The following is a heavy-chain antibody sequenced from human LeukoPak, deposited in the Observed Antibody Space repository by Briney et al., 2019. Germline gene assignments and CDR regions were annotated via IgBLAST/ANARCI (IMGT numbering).Heavy chain of an antibody. Sequence: ASVKVSCKASGHTFTSYDITWVRQAPGQGLEWMGWISAYNGNTNYAQKLQGRVTMTTDTSTNTAYMEVRSLRSDDTAVYYCARDERHSPDVWGQGTTVTVPS. V-gene: IGHV1-18*01. CDR3: ARDERHSPDV. J-gene: IGHJ6*02. CDR1: GHTFTSYD. CDR2: ISAYNGNT. D-gene: IGHD6-25*01.